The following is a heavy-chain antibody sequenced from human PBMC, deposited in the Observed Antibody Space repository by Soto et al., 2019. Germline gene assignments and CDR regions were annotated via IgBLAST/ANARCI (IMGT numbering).Heavy chain of an antibody. CDR1: GFTFSTNA. Sequence: EVQVLESGGGLVQPGGSLRLSCAASGFTFSTNAMSWVRQAPGKGLEWCSGSSGGGGSTNYADSVKGRFTISRDNSKNTLYLQMNSLRAEDTAVYYCAKADLLGYCTGGSCYSLDYWGQGTLVTVSS. V-gene: IGHV3-23*01. D-gene: IGHD2-15*01. CDR2: SSGGGGST. J-gene: IGHJ4*02. CDR3: AKADLLGYCTGGSCYSLDY.